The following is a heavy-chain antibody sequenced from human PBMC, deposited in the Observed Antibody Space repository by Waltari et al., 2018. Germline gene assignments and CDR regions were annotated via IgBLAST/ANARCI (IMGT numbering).Heavy chain of an antibody. Sequence: EVQLVESGGGLIQPGGSLRLSCAASGIIVSANYMNWVRQAPGKGPQWVSVIYSAGRTYYADSVKGRFTISRDNSKNTVFLQMNSLRTEDTAVYYCAKGPDSSGYYSNWFDPWGQGILVTVSS. CDR3: AKGPDSSGYYSNWFDP. CDR2: IYSAGRT. J-gene: IGHJ5*02. CDR1: GIIVSANY. V-gene: IGHV3-66*03. D-gene: IGHD3-22*01.